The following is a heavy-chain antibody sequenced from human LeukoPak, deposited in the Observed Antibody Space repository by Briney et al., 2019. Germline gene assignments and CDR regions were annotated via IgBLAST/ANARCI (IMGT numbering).Heavy chain of an antibody. D-gene: IGHD6-19*01. Sequence: QPGGSLRLSCAASGFTFSSYWMSWVRQAPGKGLEWAANIKQDGSEKYYVDSVKGRFTISRDNAKNSLYLQMNSLRAEDTAVYYCARGVAGIRDDWFDPWGQGTLVTVSS. CDR3: ARGVAGIRDDWFDP. CDR2: IKQDGSEK. J-gene: IGHJ5*02. V-gene: IGHV3-7*01. CDR1: GFTFSSYW.